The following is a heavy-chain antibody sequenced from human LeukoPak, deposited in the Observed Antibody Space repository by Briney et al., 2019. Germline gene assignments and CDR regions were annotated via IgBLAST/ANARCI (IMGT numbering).Heavy chain of an antibody. J-gene: IGHJ5*02. Sequence: ASVKVSCKASVYTFTSYDINWVRQATGQGLEWMGWMNPNSGNTGYAQKFQGRVTMTRNTSISTAYMELSSLRSEDTAVYYCARGRRLRGWFDPWGQGTLVTVSS. D-gene: IGHD1-14*01. CDR2: MNPNSGNT. CDR3: ARGRRLRGWFDP. CDR1: VYTFTSYD. V-gene: IGHV1-8*01.